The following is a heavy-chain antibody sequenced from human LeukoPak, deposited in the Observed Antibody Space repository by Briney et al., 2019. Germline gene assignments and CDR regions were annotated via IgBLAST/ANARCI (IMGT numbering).Heavy chain of an antibody. V-gene: IGHV3-48*02. J-gene: IGHJ1*01. CDR2: INRDSKSI. CDR1: GFTFSSYS. CDR3: ARDDPGGVWEYFQH. D-gene: IGHD2-8*02. Sequence: GGSLRLSYVASGFTFSSYSMNWVRQAPGKGLEWLSYINRDSKSIYYADSVRGRFTISRDNAKNSLYLQMNSLRDEDTAVYYCARDDPGGVWEYFQHWGQGTLVTVSS.